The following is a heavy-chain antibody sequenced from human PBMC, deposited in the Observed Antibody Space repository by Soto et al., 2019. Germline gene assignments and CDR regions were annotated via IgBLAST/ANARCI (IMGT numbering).Heavy chain of an antibody. CDR2: ISYDGNNK. D-gene: IGHD4-17*01. J-gene: IGHJ3*02. CDR3: ARDGSPYGEPHDAFDI. V-gene: IGHV3-30-3*01. CDR1: GFTFSDYS. Sequence: GGSLRLPCAASGFTFSDYSLHWVRQAPGKGLQWVALISYDGNNKDFADSVNGRFSISRDNSRNTLYLQLNSLRLEDTAMYYCARDGSPYGEPHDAFDIWGQGTLVTVSS.